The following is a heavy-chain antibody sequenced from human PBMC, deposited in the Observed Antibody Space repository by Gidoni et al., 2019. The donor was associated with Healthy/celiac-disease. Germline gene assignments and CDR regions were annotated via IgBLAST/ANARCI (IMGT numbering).Heavy chain of an antibody. CDR1: GFTCSSYA. CDR3: ARDVVVVTHKYYYGMDV. CDR2: SSSSGSVI. Sequence: EVQLVESGGGLVQPGGPLLLSCAASGFTCSSYALNWVRQAPGKGLEGGAYSSSSGSVIYYADAVKGLFTISRDNDKNSRYLQMNGLRAEDTAVYYCARDVVVVTHKYYYGMDVWGQGTTVTVSS. D-gene: IGHD2-21*02. J-gene: IGHJ6*02. V-gene: IGHV3-48*03.